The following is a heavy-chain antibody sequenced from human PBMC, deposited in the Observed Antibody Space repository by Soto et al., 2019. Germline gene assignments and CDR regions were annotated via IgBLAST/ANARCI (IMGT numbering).Heavy chain of an antibody. J-gene: IGHJ5*02. D-gene: IGHD1-26*01. V-gene: IGHV3-11*01. Sequence: PWWSLRLSCSASVFTFSDYYMSWIRQAPGKGLEWLSYISSSGNTIYYATSVKGRFTISRDNAKNSLSLQMNSLTAEDTAVYYCARRLGFSGVGPSTSNWFDPWGQGTLVTVSS. CDR1: VFTFSDYY. CDR2: ISSSGNTI. CDR3: ARRLGFSGVGPSTSNWFDP.